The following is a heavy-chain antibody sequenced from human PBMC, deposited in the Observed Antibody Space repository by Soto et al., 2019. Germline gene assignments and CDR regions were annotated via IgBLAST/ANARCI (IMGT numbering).Heavy chain of an antibody. CDR1: GCTFSNYG. J-gene: IGHJ4*02. CDR3: ARGRLISLYYFDY. Sequence: GGSLRLSWAAAGCTFSNYGRHWVSKVTGKGLEWVSTIGTAGDTYYPGSVKGRFTISRENAKNSLYLQMNSLRAEDTAVYYCARGRLISLYYFDYWGQGTLVTVSS. D-gene: IGHD2-15*01. CDR2: IGTAGDT. V-gene: IGHV3-13*01.